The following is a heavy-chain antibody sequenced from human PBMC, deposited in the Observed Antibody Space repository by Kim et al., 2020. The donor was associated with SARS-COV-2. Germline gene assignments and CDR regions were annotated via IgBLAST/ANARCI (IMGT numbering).Heavy chain of an antibody. J-gene: IGHJ4*02. D-gene: IGHD4-17*01. CDR2: IYPGDSDT. CDR1: GYNFPSYW. Sequence: GESLKISCKGSGYNFPSYWIGWVRQMPGKGLEWMGIIYPGDSDTRYSPSFQGQVTISADKSITTAYLQWTSLKASDTAMYYCARRKYYGDRYYFDYWGQGTLVTVSS. V-gene: IGHV5-51*01. CDR3: ARRKYYGDRYYFDY.